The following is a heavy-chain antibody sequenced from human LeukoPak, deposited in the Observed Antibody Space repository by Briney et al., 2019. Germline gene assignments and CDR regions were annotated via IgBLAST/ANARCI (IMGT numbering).Heavy chain of an antibody. D-gene: IGHD5-24*01. CDR3: AREKEIDSHFYRSRDGQKADDAFDI. CDR1: GGSISSNY. CDR2: IYSSGSP. Sequence: SETLSLTCTVSGGSISSNYWSWIRQPAGKGLEWIGRIYSSGSPRYNPSLKSRVTMSLDTSKNQFSLKLSSVTAADTAVYFCAREKEIDSHFYRSRDGQKADDAFDIWGQGTMVAVSS. J-gene: IGHJ3*02. V-gene: IGHV4-4*07.